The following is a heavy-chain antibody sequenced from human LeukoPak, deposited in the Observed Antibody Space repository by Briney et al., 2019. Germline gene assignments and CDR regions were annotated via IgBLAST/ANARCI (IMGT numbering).Heavy chain of an antibody. V-gene: IGHV1-18*01. CDR2: ISAYNGNT. CDR3: ARDRLGSSSSEIDY. J-gene: IGHJ4*02. CDR1: GYTFTSYG. D-gene: IGHD6-13*01. Sequence: ASVKVSCKASGYTFTSYGISWVRQAPGQGLEWMVWISAYNGNTNYAQKLQGRVTMTTDTSTSTAYMELRSLRSDDTAVYYCARDRLGSSSSEIDYWGQGTLVTVSS.